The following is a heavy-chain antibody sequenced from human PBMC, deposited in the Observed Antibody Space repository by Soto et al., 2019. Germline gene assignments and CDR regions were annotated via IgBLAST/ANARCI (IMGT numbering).Heavy chain of an antibody. D-gene: IGHD5-18*01. V-gene: IGHV5-10-1*01. CDR1: GYSFTSYW. CDR2: IDPSDSYT. J-gene: IGHJ6*02. CDR3: ARSQLWLSGMDV. Sequence: GESLKISCKGSGYSFTSYWISWGRQMPGKGLEWTGRIDPSDSYTNYSPSFQGHVTISADKFISTAYLQWSSLKASDTAMYYCARSQLWLSGMDVWGQGTTVTVSS.